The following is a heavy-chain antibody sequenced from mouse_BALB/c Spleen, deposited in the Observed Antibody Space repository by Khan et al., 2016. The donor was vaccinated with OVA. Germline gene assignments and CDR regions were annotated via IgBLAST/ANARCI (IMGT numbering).Heavy chain of an antibody. J-gene: IGHJ3*01. D-gene: IGHD2-1*01. V-gene: IGHV5-9-1*01. Sequence: EVELVESGGGLVEPGGSLKLSCAASGFTFSSFVMSWVRQTPEKRLEWVATISSAATYTYYPDSVKGRFTISRENAKNTLYLQMNSLRSDDTAIYYCTNGNYGWFAYWGPVTLVTVST. CDR1: GFTFSSFV. CDR2: ISSAATYT. CDR3: TNGNYGWFAY.